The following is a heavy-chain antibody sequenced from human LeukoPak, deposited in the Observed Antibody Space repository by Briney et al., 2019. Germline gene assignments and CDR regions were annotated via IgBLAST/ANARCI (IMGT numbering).Heavy chain of an antibody. CDR3: ARVTATTPFDC. J-gene: IGHJ4*02. CDR1: GGSITSNSW. Sequence: SGTLSLTCTVSGGSITSNSWWSWVRQPPGKGLEWIGEISHSGRSNYNPSFESRVTISIDNSNNHFSLEVTSVTAAGTAVYFCARVTATTPFDCWGQGTLVTVSS. D-gene: IGHD1-20*01. CDR2: ISHSGRS. V-gene: IGHV4-4*02.